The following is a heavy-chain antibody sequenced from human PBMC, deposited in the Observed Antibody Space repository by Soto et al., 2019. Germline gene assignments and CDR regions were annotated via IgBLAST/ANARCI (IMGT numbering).Heavy chain of an antibody. D-gene: IGHD3-16*01. J-gene: IGHJ6*02. Sequence: QITLKESGPTQVKPTQTLTLTCTLSGFSLNSGGGGVVWIRPAPEKALEGLALIYWNDDKRYSPSLRSRLTSAKDTSRKHIVLTITNVGPGETGTYYCEHRHSGGMNGLGPWGQGTTVTVSS. CDR2: IYWNDDK. CDR3: EHRHSGGMNGLGP. V-gene: IGHV2-5*01. CDR1: GFSLNSGGGG.